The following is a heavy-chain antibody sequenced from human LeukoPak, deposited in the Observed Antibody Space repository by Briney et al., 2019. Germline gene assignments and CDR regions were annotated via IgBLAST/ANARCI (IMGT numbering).Heavy chain of an antibody. CDR1: GGSISSGTFY. CDR3: AREGGYDILTGYYNHWFDP. J-gene: IGHJ5*02. Sequence: SQTLSLTCTVSGGSISSGTFYWSWIRQPAGKGLESIGRIYSSGSTNYNPSLKSRVTISIDASKNQFSLKLSSVTAADSAVYYCAREGGYDILTGYYNHWFDPWGQGTLVTVSS. V-gene: IGHV4-61*02. CDR2: IYSSGST. D-gene: IGHD3-9*01.